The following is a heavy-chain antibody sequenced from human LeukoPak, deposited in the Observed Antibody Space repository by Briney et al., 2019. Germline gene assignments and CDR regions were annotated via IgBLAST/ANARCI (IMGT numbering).Heavy chain of an antibody. V-gene: IGHV4-39*07. Sequence: PSETLSLTCTVSGGSISSSSYYWGWIRQPPGKGLEWIGSIYYSGSTYYNPSLKSRVTISVDTSKNQFSLKLSSVTAADTAVYYCARVVLSRYYYDSSGYYFDYWGQGTLVTVSS. D-gene: IGHD3-22*01. J-gene: IGHJ4*02. CDR2: IYYSGST. CDR1: GGSISSSSYY. CDR3: ARVVLSRYYYDSSGYYFDY.